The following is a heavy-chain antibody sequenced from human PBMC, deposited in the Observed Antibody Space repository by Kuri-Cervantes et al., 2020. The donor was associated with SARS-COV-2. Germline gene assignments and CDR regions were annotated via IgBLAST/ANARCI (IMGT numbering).Heavy chain of an antibody. CDR3: ASWDSRSWETRHY. J-gene: IGHJ4*02. D-gene: IGHD6-13*01. Sequence: GESLKISCAASGFTFKTYGMHWVRQAPGKGLEWVAFTRYDGNNQYYGDSVKGRFSISRDNSKNTLYLHMNSLRAEDTAVYYCASWDSRSWETRHYWGQGTLVTVSS. CDR2: TRYDGNNQ. CDR1: GFTFKTYG. V-gene: IGHV3-30*02.